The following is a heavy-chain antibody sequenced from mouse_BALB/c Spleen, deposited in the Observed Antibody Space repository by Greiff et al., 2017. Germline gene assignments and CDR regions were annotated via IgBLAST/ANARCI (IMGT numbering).Heavy chain of an antibody. CDR3: ARSDGYYAIYATDY. J-gene: IGHJ4*01. Sequence: VQLQQSGPELMKPGASVKISCKASGYSFTSYYMHWVKQSHGKSLEWIGYIDPFNGGTSYNQKFKGKATLTVDKSSSTAYMHLSSLTSEDSAVYDGARSDGYYAIYATDYWGQGTSVTVSA. V-gene: IGHV1S135*01. CDR2: IDPFNGGT. CDR1: GYSFTSYY. D-gene: IGHD2-3*01.